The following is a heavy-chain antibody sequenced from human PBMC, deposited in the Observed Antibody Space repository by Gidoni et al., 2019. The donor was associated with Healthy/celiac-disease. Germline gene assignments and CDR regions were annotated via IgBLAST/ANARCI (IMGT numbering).Heavy chain of an antibody. CDR1: GGSISSYY. V-gene: IGHV4-59*08. CDR2: IYYSGST. CDR3: ARTERRLDAFDI. D-gene: IGHD1-1*01. Sequence: QVQLQESGQGLVKPAETLSLTCTVAGGSISSYYWSWIRQPPGKGLEWIGYIYYSGSTNYNPSLKSRVTISVDTSKNQFSLKLSSVTAADTAVYYCARTERRLDAFDIWGQGTMVTVSS. J-gene: IGHJ3*02.